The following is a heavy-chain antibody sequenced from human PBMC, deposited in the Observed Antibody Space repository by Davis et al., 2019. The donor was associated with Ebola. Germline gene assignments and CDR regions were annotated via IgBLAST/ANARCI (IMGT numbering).Heavy chain of an antibody. Sequence: GESLKISCAASGFTFKNYVMSWVRRAPGKGLEWVSTHGTSGDTYYADSVKGRFTISRDNSKNTLHLQMNSLRVEDTAIYYCAKDTPNIWFDVWGQGTMVAVSS. V-gene: IGHV3-23*01. CDR1: GFTFKNYV. CDR3: AKDTPNIWFDV. J-gene: IGHJ3*01. D-gene: IGHD2-15*01. CDR2: HGTSGDT.